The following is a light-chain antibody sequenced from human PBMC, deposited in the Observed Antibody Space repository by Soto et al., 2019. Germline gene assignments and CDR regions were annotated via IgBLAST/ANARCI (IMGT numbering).Light chain of an antibody. Sequence: ESVLTQAPATLSLYPGERATLSCRASQSVSSYLAWYQQKPGQAPRLLIYDASNRATGIPARFSGSGSGTDFTLTISRLEPEDFAVYYCQQRSNWPPWTFGQGTKVDIK. CDR1: QSVSSY. CDR3: QQRSNWPPWT. J-gene: IGKJ1*01. CDR2: DAS. V-gene: IGKV3-11*01.